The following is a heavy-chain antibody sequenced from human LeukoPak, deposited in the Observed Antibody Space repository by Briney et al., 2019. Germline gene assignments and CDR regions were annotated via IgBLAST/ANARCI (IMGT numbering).Heavy chain of an antibody. Sequence: SETLSLTCTVSGGSISSYYWSWIRQPPGKGLEWIGYIYYSGSTDYNPSLKSRVTISVDTSKNQFSLKLSSVTAADTAVYYCARVAGYFDYWGQGTLVTVSS. V-gene: IGHV4-59*01. CDR1: GGSISSYY. CDR3: ARVAGYFDY. D-gene: IGHD6-19*01. J-gene: IGHJ4*02. CDR2: IYYSGST.